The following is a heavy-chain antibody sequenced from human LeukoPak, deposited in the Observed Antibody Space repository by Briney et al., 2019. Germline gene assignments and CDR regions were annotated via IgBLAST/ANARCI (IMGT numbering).Heavy chain of an antibody. CDR2: INHSGST. D-gene: IGHD2-2*01. V-gene: IGHV4-34*01. J-gene: IGHJ4*02. CDR1: GGSFSGYY. Sequence: SETLSLTCAVYGGSFSGYYWSWIRQPPGKGLEWTGEINHSGSTNYNPSLKGRVTISVDTSKNQFSLKLSSVTAADTAVYYCARGGYCSSTSCYGDFDYWGQGTLVTVSS. CDR3: ARGGYCSSTSCYGDFDY.